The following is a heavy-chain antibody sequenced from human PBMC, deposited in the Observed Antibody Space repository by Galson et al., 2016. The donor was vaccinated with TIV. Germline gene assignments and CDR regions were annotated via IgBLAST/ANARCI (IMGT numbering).Heavy chain of an antibody. CDR3: ARSGDYGDY. J-gene: IGHJ4*02. CDR2: MNPNSGNT. CDR1: GDIFRSYG. Sequence: SVKVSCKASGDIFRSYGISWVRQAPGQGLEGMGWMNPNSGNTGYAQKFRGRVTMTRNTSVRTAYMELSSLRSEDTAVYYCARSGDYGDYWGQGTLVTVSS. V-gene: IGHV1-8*01. D-gene: IGHD4-17*01.